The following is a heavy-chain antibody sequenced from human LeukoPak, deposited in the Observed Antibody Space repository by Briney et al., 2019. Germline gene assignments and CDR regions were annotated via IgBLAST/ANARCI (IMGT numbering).Heavy chain of an antibody. D-gene: IGHD3-22*01. CDR3: ARVWDYYDSSGYYHNWFDP. CDR1: GFTFSSNY. V-gene: IGHV3-66*01. J-gene: IGHJ5*02. Sequence: GGSLRLSCAASGFTFSSNYMSWVRQAPGKGLEWVSVIYSGGSTYYADSVKGRFTISRDNSKNTLYFQMNSLRAEDTAVYYCARVWDYYDSSGYYHNWFDPWGQGTLVTVSS. CDR2: IYSGGST.